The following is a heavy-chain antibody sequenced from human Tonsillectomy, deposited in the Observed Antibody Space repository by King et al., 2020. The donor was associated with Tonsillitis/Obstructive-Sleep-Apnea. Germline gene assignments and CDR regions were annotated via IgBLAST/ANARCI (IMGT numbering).Heavy chain of an antibody. V-gene: IGHV1-2*04. CDR3: ARDHISDATYDSSGYYYPDAFDI. J-gene: IGHJ3*02. D-gene: IGHD3-22*01. Sequence: QLVQSGAEVKKPGASVKVSCKSSGYTFTGYYMHWVRQAPGQGLAWMGWINPNSGGTKYATKVQGWVTMARDTSISSAYRELRRLRSDDTAVYYCARDHISDATYDSSGYYYPDAFDIWGQGTMVTVSS. CDR1: GYTFTGYY. CDR2: INPNSGGT.